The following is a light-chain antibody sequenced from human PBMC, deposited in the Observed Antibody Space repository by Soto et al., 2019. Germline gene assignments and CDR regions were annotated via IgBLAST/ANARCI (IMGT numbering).Light chain of an antibody. J-gene: IGKJ4*01. CDR1: QSVSSSY. Sequence: EIVLTQSPGTLSLSPGERATLSCRASQSVSSSYLAWYQQKPGQAPRLLIYGASSRATGIPDRFSGSGSGTDFTLTISRLEPEDFAVYYCQQYGSSFFTFGGGTTVEIK. CDR2: GAS. CDR3: QQYGSSFFT. V-gene: IGKV3-20*01.